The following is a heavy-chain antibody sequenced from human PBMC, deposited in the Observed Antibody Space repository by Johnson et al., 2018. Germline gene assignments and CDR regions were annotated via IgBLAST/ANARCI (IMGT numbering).Heavy chain of an antibody. CDR1: GFTFSSNG. Sequence: QVQLVQSGGGVVQPRRSXRLSCEASGFTFSSNGMHWVRQAPGKGLEWLAVISSDGSKKYDADAVKGRFTISRDNSKNTLYLQMHSLRAEDTAVYYCAKVPYSSSSHPQHWGQGTLVTVSA. D-gene: IGHD6-6*01. CDR3: AKVPYSSSSHPQH. J-gene: IGHJ1*01. CDR2: ISSDGSKK. V-gene: IGHV3-30*18.